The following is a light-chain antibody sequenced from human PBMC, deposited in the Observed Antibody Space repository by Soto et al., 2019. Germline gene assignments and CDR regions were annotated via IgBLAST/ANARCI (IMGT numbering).Light chain of an antibody. CDR2: GAS. Sequence: EIVFTQSPCTLSLSPGEITTPSCRASQSVSSSYLAWYQQKPGQAPRLLIYGASSRATGIPDRFSGSGSGTDFTLTISRLEPEDFAVYYCQQYGSSPWTFGQGTKVDIK. CDR1: QSVSSSY. V-gene: IGKV3-20*01. CDR3: QQYGSSPWT. J-gene: IGKJ1*01.